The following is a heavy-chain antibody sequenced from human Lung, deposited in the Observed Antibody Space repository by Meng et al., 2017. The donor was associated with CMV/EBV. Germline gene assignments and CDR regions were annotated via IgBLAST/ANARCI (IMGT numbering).Heavy chain of an antibody. CDR2: VYHTGST. V-gene: IGHV4-4*02. J-gene: IGHJ4*02. CDR1: GGSISTSDW. D-gene: IGHD2-15*01. Sequence: SETXSLXCAVSGGSISTSDWWSWVRQPPGKRLEWIGEVYHTGSTNYNPSLKSRVIISVDMSKNQFSLNLSSVTAADTAVYYCARDSPGGYEGYWGQGILVTVDS. CDR3: ARDSPGGYEGY.